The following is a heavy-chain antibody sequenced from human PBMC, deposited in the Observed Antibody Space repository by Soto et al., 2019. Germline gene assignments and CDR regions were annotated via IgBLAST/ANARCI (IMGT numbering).Heavy chain of an antibody. V-gene: IGHV3-30-3*01. J-gene: IGHJ5*02. CDR1: GFTFSSYA. D-gene: IGHD3-22*01. Sequence: PGGSLRLSCAASGFTFSSYAMHWVRQAPGKGLEWVAVISYDGSNKYYADSVKGRFTISRDNSKNTLHLQMNSLRAEDTAVYYCARDRNYYDSSGYYSGWFDPWGQGTLVTVSS. CDR3: ARDRNYYDSSGYYSGWFDP. CDR2: ISYDGSNK.